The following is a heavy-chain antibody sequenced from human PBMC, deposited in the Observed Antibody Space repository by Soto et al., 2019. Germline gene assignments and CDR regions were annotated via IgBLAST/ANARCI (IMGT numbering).Heavy chain of an antibody. J-gene: IGHJ4*02. Sequence: SETLSLTCTVSGGPVSSPYWSWIRQPPGKGLEWIGYVYDSGSSNYNASLKGRVAISLDTSKQQSSLKLTSVTAADTAIYYCARDLPYFFTSGTSPYWGQGALVTVS. CDR1: GGPVSSPY. D-gene: IGHD3-10*01. V-gene: IGHV4-59*02. CDR2: VYDSGSS. CDR3: ARDLPYFFTSGTSPY.